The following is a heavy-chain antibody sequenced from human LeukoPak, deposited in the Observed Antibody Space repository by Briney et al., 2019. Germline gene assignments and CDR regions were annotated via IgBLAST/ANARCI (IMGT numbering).Heavy chain of an antibody. V-gene: IGHV3-30*18. Sequence: GGSLRLSCAASGFTFSSYGMHWVRQAPGKGLEWVAVISYDGSNKYYADSVKGRFTISRDNSKNTLYLQMNSLRAEDTAVYYCAKGGGTAMVTYPFDYWGQGTLVTVSS. CDR1: GFTFSSYG. D-gene: IGHD5-18*01. CDR2: ISYDGSNK. J-gene: IGHJ4*02. CDR3: AKGGGTAMVTYPFDY.